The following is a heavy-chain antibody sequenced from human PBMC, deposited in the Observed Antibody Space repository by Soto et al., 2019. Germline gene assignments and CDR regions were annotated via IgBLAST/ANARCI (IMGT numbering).Heavy chain of an antibody. CDR3: ARHPERIAQIGWFDP. Sequence: EVQLVESGGGLVQPGGSLRLSCAASGFTFSSYSMNWVRQAPGKGLEWVSDISGTSRTIYYADSVKGRFTISRDNAKNSLYLQMNSLRAEDTAVYDCARHPERIAQIGWFDPWGQGTLVTVSS. D-gene: IGHD6-13*01. J-gene: IGHJ5*02. CDR1: GFTFSSYS. V-gene: IGHV3-48*01. CDR2: ISGTSRTI.